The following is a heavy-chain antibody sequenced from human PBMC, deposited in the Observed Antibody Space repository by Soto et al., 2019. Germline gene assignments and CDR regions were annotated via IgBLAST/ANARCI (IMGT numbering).Heavy chain of an antibody. J-gene: IGHJ4*02. CDR2: INHSGST. CDR3: AGDHYYDSSGYNS. CDR1: GGSISSYY. Sequence: SETLSLTCTVPGGSISSYYWSWIRQPPGKGLEWIGEINHSGSTNYNPSLKSRVTISVDTSKNQFFLKLSSVTAADTAVYYCAGDHYYDSSGYNSWGQGTLVTVSS. V-gene: IGHV4-34*01. D-gene: IGHD3-22*01.